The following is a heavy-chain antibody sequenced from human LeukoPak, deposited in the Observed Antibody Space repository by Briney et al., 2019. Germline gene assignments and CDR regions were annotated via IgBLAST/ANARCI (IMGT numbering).Heavy chain of an antibody. D-gene: IGHD1-7*01. CDR3: ASGTPRNYVPDY. CDR2: INPNNGGT. V-gene: IGHV1-2*02. CDR1: GFTFTVYN. J-gene: IGHJ4*02. Sequence: ASVKVSCKASGFTFTVYNIHWVRQAPGQGLEWMGWINPNNGGTNYAQNFQGRVTMTRDTSISTAYMELSRLRSDDTAVYYCASGTPRNYVPDYWGQGTLVTVSS.